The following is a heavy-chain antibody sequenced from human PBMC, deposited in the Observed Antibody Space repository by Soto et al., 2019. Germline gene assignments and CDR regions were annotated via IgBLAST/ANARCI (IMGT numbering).Heavy chain of an antibody. CDR1: GFTFSSYG. D-gene: IGHD6-13*01. Sequence: GGSLRLSCAASGFTFSSYGMHWVRQAPGKGLEWVAVISYDGSNKYYADSVKGRFTISRDNSKNTLYLQMNSLRAEDTAVYYCAKDVTPHGGIAAPMDVWGQGTTVTVSS. CDR3: AKDVTPHGGIAAPMDV. J-gene: IGHJ6*02. CDR2: ISYDGSNK. V-gene: IGHV3-30*18.